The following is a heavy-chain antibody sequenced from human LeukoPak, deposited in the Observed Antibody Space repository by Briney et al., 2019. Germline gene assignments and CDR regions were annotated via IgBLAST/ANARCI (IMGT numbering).Heavy chain of an antibody. V-gene: IGHV4-39*07. CDR2: IYYSGST. Sequence: SETLSLTCTVSGGSIGSSSYYWGWIRQPPGKGLEWIGSIYYSGSTYYNPSLKSRVTISLDTSENQFSLKLDSVTAADTAVYYCARGPYSGSYYYFDPWGRGTLVTVSS. D-gene: IGHD3-10*01. CDR3: ARGPYSGSYYYFDP. CDR1: GGSIGSSSYY. J-gene: IGHJ5*02.